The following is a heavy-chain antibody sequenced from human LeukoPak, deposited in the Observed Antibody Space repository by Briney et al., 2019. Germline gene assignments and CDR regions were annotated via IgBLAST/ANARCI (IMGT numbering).Heavy chain of an antibody. V-gene: IGHV3-48*02. CDR3: ARDLDRITMVRGVTSH. Sequence: GGSLRLSCAASGFTFSSYSMNWVRQAPGKGLEWVSYISSSSSTIYYADSVKGRFTISRDNAKNSLYLQMNSLRDEDMAVYYCARDLDRITMVRGVTSHWGQGTLVTVSS. D-gene: IGHD3-10*01. J-gene: IGHJ4*02. CDR2: ISSSSSTI. CDR1: GFTFSSYS.